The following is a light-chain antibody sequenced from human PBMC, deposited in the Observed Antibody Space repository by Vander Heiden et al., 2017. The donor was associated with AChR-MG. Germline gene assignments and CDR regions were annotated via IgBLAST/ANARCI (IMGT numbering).Light chain of an antibody. Sequence: QAVLTQPSSLSASPGASASLTCTLRSGINVGTYRIYWYQQKPGSPPQYLLRYKSDSDKQQGSGVPSRFSGSKDASANAGILLISGFQSEDDSYYYCMIWHSRAEVFGTGTKVPVL. V-gene: IGLV5-45*03. CDR1: SGINVGTYR. J-gene: IGLJ1*01. CDR2: YKSDSDK. CDR3: MIWHSRAEV.